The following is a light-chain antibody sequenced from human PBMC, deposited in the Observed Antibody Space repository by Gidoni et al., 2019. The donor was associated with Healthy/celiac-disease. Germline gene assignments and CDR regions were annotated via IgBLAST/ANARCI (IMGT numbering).Light chain of an antibody. V-gene: IGKV1-13*02. CDR1: QGISSS. J-gene: IGKJ2*01. CDR3: QQFNSYPRA. Sequence: LQLTQSPSSLSASVGDRVTITCRASQGISSSLAWYQQKPGKATKLLIYDASCLESGVPSRFSGSGSGTDFTLTISILQPEDFATYYCQQFNSYPRAFGQGTKLEIK. CDR2: DAS.